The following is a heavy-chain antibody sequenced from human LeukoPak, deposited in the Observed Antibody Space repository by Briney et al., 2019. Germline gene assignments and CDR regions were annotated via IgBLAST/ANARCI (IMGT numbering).Heavy chain of an antibody. Sequence: ASVKVSCKASGYTFTSYGISWVRQAPGQGLEWMGGIIPIFGTANYAQKFQGRVTITADESTSTAYMELSSLRSEDTAVYYCARSVTMVRGVIIGPIYYMDVWGKGTTVTISS. V-gene: IGHV1-69*13. CDR1: GYTFTSYG. J-gene: IGHJ6*03. CDR2: IIPIFGTA. D-gene: IGHD3-10*01. CDR3: ARSVTMVRGVIIGPIYYMDV.